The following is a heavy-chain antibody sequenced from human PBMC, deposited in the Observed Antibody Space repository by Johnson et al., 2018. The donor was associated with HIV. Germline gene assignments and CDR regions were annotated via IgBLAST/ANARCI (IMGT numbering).Heavy chain of an antibody. CDR2: MWYDGSNK. V-gene: IGHV3-33*08. Sequence: HVQLVESGGGLAKPAWSPRLSCAASQFTFSSYGMHCVRQAPGKGLEWVAVMWYDGSNKYYADSVKGRFTISRDNSKNTLYLQMNSLRAEDTAVYYCARFRQWLVFPAFDIWGQGTMVTVSS. J-gene: IGHJ3*02. D-gene: IGHD6-19*01. CDR1: QFTFSSYG. CDR3: ARFRQWLVFPAFDI.